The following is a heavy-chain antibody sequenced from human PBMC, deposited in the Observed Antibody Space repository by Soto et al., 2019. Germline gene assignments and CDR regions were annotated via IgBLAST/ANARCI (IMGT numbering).Heavy chain of an antibody. D-gene: IGHD4-17*01. CDR3: SYGDHRDLHSFPTRRSSDL. J-gene: IGHJ2*01. V-gene: IGHV1-69*13. CDR2: IIPIFGTA. CDR1: VGTFSSYA. Sequence: SVKVSCKASVGTFSSYAISWGRQAPGQGLEWMGGIIPIFGTANYAQKFQGRVTITADESTSTAYMELRSLRSDDTAVYYCSYGDHRDLHSFPTRRSSDL.